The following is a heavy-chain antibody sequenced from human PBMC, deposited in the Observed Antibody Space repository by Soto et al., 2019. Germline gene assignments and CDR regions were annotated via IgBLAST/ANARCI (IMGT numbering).Heavy chain of an antibody. V-gene: IGHV4-59*03. CDR2: FYYSGST. Sequence: SETLSLTCSVSGASISSYYWSWIRQPPGKGLEWIGYFYYSGSTNYNPSLKSRVTISVDTSKNQFSLKLSSVTAADTAVYYCAGSRGGYFDYWGQGTLVTVPQ. J-gene: IGHJ4*02. CDR1: GASISSYY. D-gene: IGHD3-22*01. CDR3: AGSRGGYFDY.